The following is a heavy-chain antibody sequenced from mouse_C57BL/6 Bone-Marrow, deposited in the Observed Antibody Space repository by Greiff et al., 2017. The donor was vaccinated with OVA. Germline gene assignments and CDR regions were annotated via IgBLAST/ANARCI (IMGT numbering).Heavy chain of an antibody. V-gene: IGHV5-6*01. D-gene: IGHD2-5*01. Sequence: EVMLVESGGDLVKPGGSLKLSCAASGFTFSSYGMSWVRQTPDKRLEWVATISSGGSYTYYPDSVKGRFTISRDNAKNTLYLQMSSLKSEDTAMYYCASLYSNYAYYFDYWGQGTTLTVSS. CDR1: GFTFSSYG. CDR2: ISSGGSYT. CDR3: ASLYSNYAYYFDY. J-gene: IGHJ2*01.